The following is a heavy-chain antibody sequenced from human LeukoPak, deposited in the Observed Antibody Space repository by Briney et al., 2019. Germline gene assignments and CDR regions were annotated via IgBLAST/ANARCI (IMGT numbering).Heavy chain of an antibody. V-gene: IGHV3-23*01. Sequence: GGSLRLSCAASGFTFSSYWMSWVRQAPGKGLEWVSAISGSGGSTYYADSVKGRFTISRDNSKNTLYLQMNSLRAEDTAVYYCAKDSVVVVAATLFDYWGQGTLVAVSS. D-gene: IGHD2-15*01. CDR2: ISGSGGST. CDR1: GFTFSSYW. CDR3: AKDSVVVVAATLFDY. J-gene: IGHJ4*02.